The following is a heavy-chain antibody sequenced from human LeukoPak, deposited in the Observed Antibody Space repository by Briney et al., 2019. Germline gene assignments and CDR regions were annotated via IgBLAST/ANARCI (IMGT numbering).Heavy chain of an antibody. V-gene: IGHV3-9*01. J-gene: IGHJ4*02. CDR3: AKDITQRIVDSAYDY. Sequence: GGSLRLSCAASGFTFDDYAMHWVRQAPGKGLEWVSGISWNSGSIGYADSVKGRFTISRDNAKNSLYLQMNSLRAEDTALYYCAKDITQRIVDSAYDYWGQGTLVTVSS. CDR2: ISWNSGSI. CDR1: GFTFDDYA. D-gene: IGHD1-26*01.